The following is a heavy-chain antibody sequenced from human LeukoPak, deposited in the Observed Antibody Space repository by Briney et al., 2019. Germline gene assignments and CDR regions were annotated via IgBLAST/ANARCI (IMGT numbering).Heavy chain of an antibody. CDR2: ISPSGGST. V-gene: IGHV1-46*01. J-gene: IGHJ5*02. CDR1: GYTFTGYY. Sequence: ASVKVSCKASGYTFTGYYMHWVRQAPGQGLEWMGIISPSGGSTSYAQKFQGRVTMTRDMSTSTVYMELSSLRSEDTAVYYCARDADEALNWFDPWGQGTLVTVSS. CDR3: ARDADEALNWFDP.